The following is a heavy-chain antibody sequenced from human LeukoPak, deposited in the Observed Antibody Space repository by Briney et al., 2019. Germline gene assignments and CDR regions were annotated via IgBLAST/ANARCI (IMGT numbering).Heavy chain of an antibody. CDR3: ARDGGYFDY. D-gene: IGHD3-16*01. V-gene: IGHV4-59*01. CDR2: IYYSGST. CDR1: GGSFSGYY. Sequence: SETLSLTCAVYGGSFSGYYWSWIRQPPGEGLEWIGYIYYSGSTNYNPSLKSRVTISVDTSKNQFSLKLSSVTAADTAVYYCARDGGYFDYWGQGTLVTVSS. J-gene: IGHJ4*02.